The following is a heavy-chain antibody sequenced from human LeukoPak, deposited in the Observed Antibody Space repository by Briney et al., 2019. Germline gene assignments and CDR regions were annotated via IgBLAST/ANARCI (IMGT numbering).Heavy chain of an antibody. CDR2: IYSGGST. D-gene: IGHD1-14*01. CDR3: VRDRDRGAPSPYFDY. CDR1: GFSVSSNY. V-gene: IGHV3-66*01. J-gene: IGHJ4*02. Sequence: PGGSLRLSCEASGFSVSSNYTRSVRQAPGKGLEWVSVIYSGGSTNYADSVKGRFTISRDNSKNTLYLQMNSLRAEDTAVYYCVRDRDRGAPSPYFDYWGQGSLVTVSS.